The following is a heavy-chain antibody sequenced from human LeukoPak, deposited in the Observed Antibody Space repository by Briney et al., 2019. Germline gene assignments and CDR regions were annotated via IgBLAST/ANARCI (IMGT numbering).Heavy chain of an antibody. CDR2: INAGNGNT. D-gene: IGHD2-21*02. CDR3: ARAPHCGGDCSIGDY. J-gene: IGHJ4*02. CDR1: GYTFTNYA. Sequence: ASVTVSCTASGYTFTNYAMHWVRQAPGERLEWMGWINAGNGNTKYSQKFQGRITITRDTSASTTYMELSSLRSEDTAVLYCARAPHCGGDCSIGDYWGQGTLVTVSS. V-gene: IGHV1-3*01.